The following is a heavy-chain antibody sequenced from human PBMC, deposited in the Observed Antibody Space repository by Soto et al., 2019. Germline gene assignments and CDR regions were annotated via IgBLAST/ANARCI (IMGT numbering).Heavy chain of an antibody. Sequence: QVQLVESGGGVVKPGGSLRLSCAASGFTFSDYYMSWIRQAPGKGLEWVSYISGGSSYTNYADSVKGRFTISRDNAKNSLYQKMNSPMAEQTTVHYCASPSVYYRQWGFDYGGEGTLVTVSS. J-gene: IGHJ4*02. CDR2: ISGGSSYT. V-gene: IGHV3-11*05. CDR3: ASPSVYYRQWGFDY. D-gene: IGHD2-8*01. CDR1: GFTFSDYY.